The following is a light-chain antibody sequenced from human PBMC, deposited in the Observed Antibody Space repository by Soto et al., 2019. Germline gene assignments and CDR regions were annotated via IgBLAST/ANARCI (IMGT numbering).Light chain of an antibody. CDR1: QSIGSY. V-gene: IGKV1-39*01. CDR3: QQSYTAPR. CDR2: AAT. J-gene: IGKJ2*03. Sequence: DIQMTQSPSSLSASVGDRVTITCRASQSIGSYLNWYQQKPGKAPKLLIHAATSLQGGVPSRFSGSESGTEFPLTISSLQPGDFATYYCQQSYTAPRFGQGTKLEIK.